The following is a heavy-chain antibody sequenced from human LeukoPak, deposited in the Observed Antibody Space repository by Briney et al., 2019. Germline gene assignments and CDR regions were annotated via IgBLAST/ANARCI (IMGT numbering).Heavy chain of an antibody. CDR2: ISDSGNT. V-gene: IGHV3-23*01. CDR3: SKAPVTTCRGAYCNPFDY. D-gene: IGHD2-21*01. Sequence: GGSLRLSCAASGFTFSSYAMSWVRQAPGKGLEWVSAISDSGNTYHADSVKGRFTISRDSSKNTLFLQMNRLRPEDTAVYYCSKAPVTTCRGAYCNPFDYWGQGTLVTVSS. J-gene: IGHJ4*02. CDR1: GFTFSSYA.